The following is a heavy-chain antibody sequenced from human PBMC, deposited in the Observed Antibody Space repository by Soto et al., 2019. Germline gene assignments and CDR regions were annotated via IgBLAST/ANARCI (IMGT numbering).Heavy chain of an antibody. CDR3: ARARVPSSSTWYRYDYYGMDI. CDR2: IHYSGNT. J-gene: IGHJ6*02. D-gene: IGHD6-13*01. V-gene: IGHV4-31*03. Sequence: SETRSLTCTVSGDSISSSSYYWSWIRQHPGKGLEWIGYIHYSGNTRYNPSLKSRLTISVDTSKNQVSLMLSSLTAADTAVYFCARARVPSSSTWYRYDYYGMDIWGQATTVTVSS. CDR1: GDSISSSSYY.